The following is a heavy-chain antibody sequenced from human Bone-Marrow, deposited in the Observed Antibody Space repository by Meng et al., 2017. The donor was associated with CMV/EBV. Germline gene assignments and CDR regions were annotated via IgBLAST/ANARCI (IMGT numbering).Heavy chain of an antibody. V-gene: IGHV3-48*04. J-gene: IGHJ4*02. CDR1: GFTFSSYS. D-gene: IGHD1-26*01. CDR2: ISSSSSTI. Sequence: GESLKISCAASGFTFSSYSMNWVRQAPGKGLEWVSYISSSSSTIYYADSVKGRFTISRDNAKNSLYLQMNSLRAEDTAVYYCARDRWELLQPFDYWGQGTLVTVSS. CDR3: ARDRWELLQPFDY.